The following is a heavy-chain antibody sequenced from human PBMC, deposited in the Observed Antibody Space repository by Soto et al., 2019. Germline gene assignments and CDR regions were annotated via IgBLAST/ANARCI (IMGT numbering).Heavy chain of an antibody. CDR1: GGPISNHF. J-gene: IGHJ5*02. Sequence: SETLSLTCTVSGGPISNHFWTWIRQPPGKGLEWIGYIHNSGSTNYNPSLNSRVTISLDTSKNHFSLNLNSVTAADTAVYYCARAVYSGNYFGFDPWSQGTPVTVSS. CDR3: ARAVYSGNYFGFDP. D-gene: IGHD1-26*01. V-gene: IGHV4-59*11. CDR2: IHNSGST.